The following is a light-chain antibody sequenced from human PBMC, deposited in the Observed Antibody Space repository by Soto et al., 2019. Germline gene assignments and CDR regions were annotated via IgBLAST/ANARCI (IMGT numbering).Light chain of an antibody. J-gene: IGLJ2*01. CDR3: QVWDSRTV. CDR2: YDS. CDR1: NIGSKS. V-gene: IGLV3-21*04. Sequence: SYELTQPPSVSVAPGKTARITCGGNNIGSKSVHWYQQKPGQAPVLVIYYDSDRPSGIPERFSGSNSGNTATLTISRVEAGDEADYYCQVWDSRTVFGGGTKVTVL.